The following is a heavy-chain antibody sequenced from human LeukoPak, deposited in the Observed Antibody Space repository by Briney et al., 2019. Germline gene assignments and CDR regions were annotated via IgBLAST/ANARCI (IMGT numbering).Heavy chain of an antibody. D-gene: IGHD6-13*01. V-gene: IGHV4-59*01. J-gene: IGHJ4*02. CDR1: GGSISSYY. CDR3: ARDSSSWYSHYFDY. Sequence: SETLSLTCTVSGGSISSYYWSWIRQPPGEGLEWIGYIYYSGSTNYNPSLKSRVTISVDTSKNQFSLKLSSVTAADTAVYYCARDSSSWYSHYFDYWGQGTLVTVPS. CDR2: IYYSGST.